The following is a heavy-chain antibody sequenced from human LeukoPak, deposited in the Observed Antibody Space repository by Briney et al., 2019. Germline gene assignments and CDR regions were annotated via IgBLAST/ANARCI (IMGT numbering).Heavy chain of an antibody. CDR2: IRSKAYGGTT. D-gene: IGHD6-6*01. CDR3: TGDIVEWYSSSSGELDY. V-gene: IGHV3-49*04. CDR1: GFTFGDYA. J-gene: IGHJ4*02. Sequence: GGSLRLSCTASGFTFGDYAMSWVRQAPGKGLEWVGFIRSKAYGGTTEYAASVKGRFTISRDDSKSIAYLQMNSLKTEDTAVYYCTGDIVEWYSSSSGELDYWGQGTLVTVSS.